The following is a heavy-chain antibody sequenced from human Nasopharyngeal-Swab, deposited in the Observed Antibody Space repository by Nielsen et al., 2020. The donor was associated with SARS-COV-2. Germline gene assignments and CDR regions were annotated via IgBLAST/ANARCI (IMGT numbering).Heavy chain of an antibody. CDR1: GYTFTSYA. CDR2: INAGNGNT. Sequence: VKVSCKASGYTFTSYAMHWVRQAPGQRLEWMGWINAGNGNTKYSQKFQGRVTITRDTSASTAYMELSSLRSEDTAVYYCARDTDVGDCSGGSCYSSWFDPWGQGTLVTVSS. J-gene: IGHJ5*02. D-gene: IGHD2-15*01. CDR3: ARDTDVGDCSGGSCYSSWFDP. V-gene: IGHV1-3*01.